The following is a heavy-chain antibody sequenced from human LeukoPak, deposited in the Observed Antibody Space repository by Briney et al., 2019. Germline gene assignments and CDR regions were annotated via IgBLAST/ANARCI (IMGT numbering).Heavy chain of an antibody. CDR1: GFTFSSYG. CDR2: IRYDGTYK. CDR3: AKGLGYYFDY. V-gene: IGHV3-30*02. D-gene: IGHD5/OR15-5a*01. J-gene: IGHJ4*02. Sequence: GGSLRLSCAASGFTFSSYGMRWVRQAPGKGLEWVAFIRYDGTYKFYSDSVKGRFTISRDNSKNTLYLQMNSLKPEDAAVYYCAKGLGYYFDYWGQGTLVTVSS.